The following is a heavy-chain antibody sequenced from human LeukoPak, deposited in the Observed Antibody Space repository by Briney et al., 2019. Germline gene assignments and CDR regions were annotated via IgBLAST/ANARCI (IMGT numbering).Heavy chain of an antibody. CDR2: MNPNSGNT. V-gene: IGHV1-8*03. CDR3: ATSRGGYSGYAPIDY. CDR1: GYTFTSYD. Sequence: ASVKVSCKASGYTFTSYDINWVRQATGQGLEWMGWMNPNSGNTGYAQKFQGRVTITRNTSISTAYMELSSLRSEDTAVYYCATSRGGYSGYAPIDYWGQGTLVTVSS. J-gene: IGHJ4*02. D-gene: IGHD5-12*01.